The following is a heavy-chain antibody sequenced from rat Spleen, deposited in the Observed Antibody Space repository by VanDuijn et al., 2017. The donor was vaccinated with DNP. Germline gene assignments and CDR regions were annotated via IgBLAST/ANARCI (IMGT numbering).Heavy chain of an antibody. V-gene: IGHV5-7*01. J-gene: IGHJ2*01. CDR2: IGYDGSST. CDR1: GFTFSNYD. Sequence: EVQLVESGGGLVQPGRSMKLSCEALGFTFSNYDMAWVRQAPKKGLEWVATIGYDGSSTYYRDSVKGRFTISRDDAKNTLYLQMSKLGSEDTAIYYCARAQGNNFDYWGQGVMVTVSS. CDR3: ARAQGNNFDY. D-gene: IGHD1-11*01.